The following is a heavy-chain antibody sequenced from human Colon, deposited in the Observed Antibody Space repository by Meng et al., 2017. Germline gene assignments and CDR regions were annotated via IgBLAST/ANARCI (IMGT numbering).Heavy chain of an antibody. J-gene: IGHJ3*02. CDR2: IYSGGNK. D-gene: IGHD3-22*01. V-gene: IGHV3-53*01. CDR1: FISVSRNY. CDR3: ARAYYYNSSGYLVAFAI. Sequence: SLKFSAAASFISVSRNYMCWVRHAPGKLLEVAVVIYSGGNKYYADSVKGRFTISRDNSKNTLYLQMNSLRGEDTAVYYCARAYYYNSSGYLVAFAIWGQGTMVTVSS.